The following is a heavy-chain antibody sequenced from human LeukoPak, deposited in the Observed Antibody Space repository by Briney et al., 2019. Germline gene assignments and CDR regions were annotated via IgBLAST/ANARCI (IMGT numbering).Heavy chain of an antibody. CDR1: GFGFCIYS. CDR3: ARDYDYDSSGYSSD. D-gene: IGHD3-22*01. V-gene: IGHV3-23*01. CDR2: MSGGGDTS. J-gene: IGHJ4*02. Sequence: GGSLRLSCASSGFGFCIYSMTWVRQAVGKGLEWVSSMSGGGDTSYYADSVKGRFAVSRDYSKNTLYLQMDSLRAEDTAVYYCARDYDYDSSGYSSDWGQGTLVTVSS.